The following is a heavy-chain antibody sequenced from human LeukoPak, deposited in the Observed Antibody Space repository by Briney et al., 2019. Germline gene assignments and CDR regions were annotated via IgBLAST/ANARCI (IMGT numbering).Heavy chain of an antibody. CDR1: GYTFTSYA. V-gene: IGHV7-4-1*02. CDR3: ARDVYCSGGSCYNWFDP. D-gene: IGHD2-15*01. J-gene: IGHJ5*02. Sequence: GASVKVSCKASGYTFTSYAMNWVRQAPGQGLEWMGWINTNTGNPTYAQGFTGRFVFSLDTSVSTAYPQISSLKAEDTAVYYCARDVYCSGGSCYNWFDPWGQGTLVTVSS. CDR2: INTNTGNP.